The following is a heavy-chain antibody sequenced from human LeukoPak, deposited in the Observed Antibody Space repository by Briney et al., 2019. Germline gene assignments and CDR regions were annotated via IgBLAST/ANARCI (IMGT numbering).Heavy chain of an antibody. CDR1: GFSFSSYD. V-gene: IGHV3-21*01. D-gene: IGHD4-23*01. CDR3: AREVIGGNCA. J-gene: IGHJ4*02. Sequence: PGGSLRLSXAASGFSFSSYDMNWVRQAPGKGLEWVSSISSSSSYIYYADSVKGRFIISRDNAKNSLYLQMDSLRAEDTAVYYCAREVIGGNCAWGQGTLVTVSS. CDR2: ISSSSSYI.